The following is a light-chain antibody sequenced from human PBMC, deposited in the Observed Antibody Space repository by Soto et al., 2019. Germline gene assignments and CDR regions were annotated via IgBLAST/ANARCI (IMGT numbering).Light chain of an antibody. CDR3: HQYNNWPPST. J-gene: IGKJ5*01. CDR1: QSVSSTY. V-gene: IGKV3-20*01. CDR2: GAS. Sequence: IVLTQSPGTLSLSPGERATLSCRASQSVSSTYLAWYQQKPGQAPRLLIYGASSRATGIPDRFSGSGTGTDFALTISSLQSEDFGVYYCHQYNNWPPSTFGRGTRLE.